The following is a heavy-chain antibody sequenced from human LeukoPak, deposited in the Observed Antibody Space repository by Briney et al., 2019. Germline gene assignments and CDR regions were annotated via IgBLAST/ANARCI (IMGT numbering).Heavy chain of an antibody. D-gene: IGHD6-19*01. Sequence: SETLSLTCTVSGGSISSYFWSWIRQPPGKGLEWIGFIYYTGSTNYNPSLKSRVTMSVDTSKNQFSLILSSVTAADTAVYYCARESSSGWLWGQGTMVVVSS. CDR3: ARESSSGWL. V-gene: IGHV4-59*01. J-gene: IGHJ3*01. CDR1: GGSISSYF. CDR2: IYYTGST.